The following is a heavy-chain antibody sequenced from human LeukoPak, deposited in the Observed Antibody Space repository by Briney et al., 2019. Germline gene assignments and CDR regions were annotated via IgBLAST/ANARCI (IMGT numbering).Heavy chain of an antibody. V-gene: IGHV4-59*08. D-gene: IGHD6-13*01. J-gene: IGHJ4*02. Sequence: SHTLSLTCTLSGGSISSYYWSSIRQPPGKGLEWIWYIYYSGSTNYNPSLKTRVTISVDTSKNHFSLKLRSVTAADTPVYYCARSPPRPFIAAAGIGYYFNYSSQGTLVTVSS. CDR2: IYYSGST. CDR3: ARSPPRPFIAAAGIGYYFNY. CDR1: GGSISSYY.